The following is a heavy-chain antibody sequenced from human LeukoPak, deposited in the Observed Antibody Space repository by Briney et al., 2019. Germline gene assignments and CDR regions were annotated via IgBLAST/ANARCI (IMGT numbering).Heavy chain of an antibody. D-gene: IGHD1-26*01. CDR3: ARDGPYSGSSLRIHYFDY. CDR2: ISSSGTTR. CDR1: GFTFSSYE. J-gene: IGHJ4*02. V-gene: IGHV3-48*03. Sequence: PGGSLRLSCAASGFTFSSYEMNWVRQAPGKGLEWVSYISSSGTTRAYADSGKGRITIARDNAKHSLYLQSNSPRAEDTAVYYCARDGPYSGSSLRIHYFDYWGQGTLVTVSS.